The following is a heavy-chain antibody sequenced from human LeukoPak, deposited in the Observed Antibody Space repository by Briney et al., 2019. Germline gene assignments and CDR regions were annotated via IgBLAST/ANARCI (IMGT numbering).Heavy chain of an antibody. CDR2: IRSKANSYAT. V-gene: IGHV3-73*01. Sequence: GGSLRLSCAASGFTFSSYGMHWVRQASGKGLEWVGRIRSKANSYATAYAASVKGRFTISRDDSKNTAYLQMNSLKTEDTAVYYCTRHAEQLVRYPYFDCWGQGTLVTVSS. CDR3: TRHAEQLVRYPYFDC. J-gene: IGHJ4*02. CDR1: GFTFSSYG. D-gene: IGHD6-13*01.